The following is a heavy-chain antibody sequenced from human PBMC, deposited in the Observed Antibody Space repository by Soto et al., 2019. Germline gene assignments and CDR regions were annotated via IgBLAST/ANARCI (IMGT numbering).Heavy chain of an antibody. CDR3: AGGDDSSGGENWFDP. V-gene: IGHV1-46*01. CDR1: GYAFTSYY. CDR2: INPSGGST. D-gene: IGHD3-22*01. J-gene: IGHJ5*02. Sequence: ASVKVSCKASGYAFTSYYMHWVRQAPGQGLEWMGIINPSGGSTSYAQKFQGRVTMTRDTSTSTVYMELSSLRSEDTAVYYCAGGDDSSGGENWFDPWGQGTLVTVSS.